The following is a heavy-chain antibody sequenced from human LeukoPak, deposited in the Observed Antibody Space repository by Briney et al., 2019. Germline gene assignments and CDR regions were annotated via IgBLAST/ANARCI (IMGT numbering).Heavy chain of an antibody. CDR3: ARSLYGSGSTRSYYFDY. CDR1: GFTFSSYA. CDR2: ISYDGSNK. Sequence: PGRSLRLSCAASGFTFSSYAMHWVRQAPGKGLEWVAVISYDGSNKYYADSVKGRFTISRDNSKNTLYLQMNSLRAEDTAVYYCARSLYGSGSTRSYYFDYWGQGTLVTVSS. J-gene: IGHJ4*02. D-gene: IGHD3-10*01. V-gene: IGHV3-30*04.